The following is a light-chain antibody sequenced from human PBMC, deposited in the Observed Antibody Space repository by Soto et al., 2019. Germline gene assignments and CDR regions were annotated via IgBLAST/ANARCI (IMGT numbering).Light chain of an antibody. CDR3: PQRSNWPPA. V-gene: IGKV3D-20*02. CDR2: GAS. J-gene: IGKJ4*02. Sequence: DIVLTQSPGTLSLSPGDRVTLSCWASQSVSNRYLAWYQQKPGQAPRLLIYGASSRATGIPDRFSGSGSGTDLTLTISSLEPEDFAVYYCPQRSNWPPAFGGGTKVDIK. CDR1: QSVSNRY.